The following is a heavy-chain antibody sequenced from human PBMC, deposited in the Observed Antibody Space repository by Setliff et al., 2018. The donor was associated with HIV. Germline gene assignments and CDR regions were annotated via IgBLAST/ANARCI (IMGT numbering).Heavy chain of an antibody. D-gene: IGHD7-27*01. CDR2: ISGTGTYI. J-gene: IGHJ3*02. CDR3: ARHWGNSFDI. Sequence: GGSLRLSCTASGFNFSDYSMDWVRQAPGRGLEWAASISGTGTYIYYEESLKGRFTVSRDNAKNSVYLEMDNLGAEDTATYHCARHWGNSFDIWGQGTLVTVSS. V-gene: IGHV3-21*01. CDR1: GFNFSDYS.